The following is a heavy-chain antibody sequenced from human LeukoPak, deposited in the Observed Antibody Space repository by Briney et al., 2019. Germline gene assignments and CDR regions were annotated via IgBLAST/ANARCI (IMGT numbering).Heavy chain of an antibody. V-gene: IGHV1-18*01. CDR2: ISAYNGNT. CDR1: GYTFTSYG. D-gene: IGHD3-22*01. Sequence: ASVKVSCKASGYTFTSYGISWVRQAPGQGLEWMGWISAYNGNTNYAQKLQGRVTMTTDTSTSTAYMELRSLRSDDTAVYYCARVTEEAYYYDSSGYSIDYWGQGTLVTVSS. J-gene: IGHJ4*02. CDR3: ARVTEEAYYYDSSGYSIDY.